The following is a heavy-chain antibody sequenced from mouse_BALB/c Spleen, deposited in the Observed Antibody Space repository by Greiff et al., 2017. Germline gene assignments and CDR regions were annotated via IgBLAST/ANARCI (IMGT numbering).Heavy chain of an antibody. CDR1: GYSITSDYA. J-gene: IGHJ4*01. V-gene: IGHV3-2*02. CDR2: ISYSGST. CDR3: ARRGRYAMDY. Sequence: EVKLQQSGPGLVKPSQSLSLTCTVTGYSITSDYAWNWIRQFPGNKLEWMGYISYSGSTSYNPSLKSRISITRDTSKNQFFLQLNSVTTEDTATYYCARRGRYAMDYWGQGTSVTVSS.